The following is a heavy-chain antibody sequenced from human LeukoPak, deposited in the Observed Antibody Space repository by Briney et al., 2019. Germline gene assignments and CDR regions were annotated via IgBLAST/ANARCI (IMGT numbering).Heavy chain of an antibody. J-gene: IGHJ6*03. V-gene: IGHV3-7*01. CDR3: ARDGAGYGYYMDV. Sequence: GGSLRLSCAASGFTFNSYWMSWVRQAPGKGLEWVANIKQDGGAKYYVDSVKGRFTISRDNAKNSLYLQMNSLRAEDTADYYCARDGAGYGYYMDVWGKGTTVTVSS. CDR2: IKQDGGAK. CDR1: GFTFNSYW. D-gene: IGHD4-17*01.